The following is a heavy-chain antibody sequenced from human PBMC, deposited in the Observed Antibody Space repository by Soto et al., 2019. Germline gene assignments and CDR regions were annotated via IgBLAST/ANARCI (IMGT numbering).Heavy chain of an antibody. CDR1: GYTFTGHY. J-gene: IGHJ6*02. Sequence: GASVKVSCKASGYTFTGHYMHLVRQAPGQGLEWMGWINPNSGGTNYAQKFQGWVTLTRDTSISTAYMELSRLRSDDTAVYYCARGASGGYFGMDVWGQGTTVTVSS. D-gene: IGHD6-25*01. CDR2: INPNSGGT. V-gene: IGHV1-2*04. CDR3: ARGASGGYFGMDV.